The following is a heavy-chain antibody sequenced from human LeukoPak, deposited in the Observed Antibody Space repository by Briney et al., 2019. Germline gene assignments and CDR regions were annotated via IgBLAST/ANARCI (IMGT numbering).Heavy chain of an antibody. CDR1: GGSISSYY. J-gene: IGHJ4*02. CDR3: ASTYYDFWSGYYSNIDY. CDR2: IYYSGST. Sequence: SETLSLTCTVSGGSISSYYWSWIRQPPGKGLEWIGYIYYSGSTNYNPSLKSRVTISVDTSKNQFSLTLSSVTAADTAVYYCASTYYDFWSGYYSNIDYWGQGTLVTVSS. D-gene: IGHD3-3*01. V-gene: IGHV4-59*01.